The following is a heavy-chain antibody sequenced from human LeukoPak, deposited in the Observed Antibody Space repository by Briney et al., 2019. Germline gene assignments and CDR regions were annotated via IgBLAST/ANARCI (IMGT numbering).Heavy chain of an antibody. V-gene: IGHV3-23*01. CDR3: AKAPYSGSYYWFDP. D-gene: IGHD1-26*01. CDR1: GFTFSDYA. J-gene: IGHJ5*02. CDR2: ISGSGGST. Sequence: GGSLRLSCAASGFTFSDYAMHWVRQAPGKGLEWVSAISGSGGSTYYADSVKGRFTISRDNSKNTLYLQMNSLRAEDTAVYYCAKAPYSGSYYWFDPWGQGTLVTVSS.